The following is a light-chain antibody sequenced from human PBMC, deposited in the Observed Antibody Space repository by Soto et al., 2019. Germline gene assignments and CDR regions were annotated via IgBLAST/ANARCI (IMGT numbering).Light chain of an antibody. CDR3: SSYTSSSTRV. CDR2: EVS. CDR1: SSDVGSYNR. J-gene: IGLJ2*01. Sequence: QSVLTQPPSVSGSPGQSVTISCTGTSSDVGSYNRVSWYQQPPGTAPKLMIYEVSNRPSGVPDRFSGSKSGNTASLTISGLQAEDEADYYCSSYTSSSTRVFGGGTKVTV. V-gene: IGLV2-18*02.